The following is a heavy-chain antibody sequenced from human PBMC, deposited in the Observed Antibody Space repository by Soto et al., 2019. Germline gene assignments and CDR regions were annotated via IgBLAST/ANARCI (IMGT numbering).Heavy chain of an antibody. Sequence: QVQLVQSGAEVKKPGASVKVSCKASGYTFTGYYMHWVRQAPGQGLEWMGWINPNSGGTNYAQRFQGWVTMTRDTSISTAYMELSRLRSDDTAVYYCARGYYDSSGSTPPRAFDIWGQGTMVTVSS. D-gene: IGHD3-22*01. CDR1: GYTFTGYY. J-gene: IGHJ3*02. V-gene: IGHV1-2*04. CDR2: INPNSGGT. CDR3: ARGYYDSSGSTPPRAFDI.